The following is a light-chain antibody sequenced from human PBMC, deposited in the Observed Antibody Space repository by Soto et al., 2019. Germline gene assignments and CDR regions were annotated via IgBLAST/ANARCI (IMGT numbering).Light chain of an antibody. CDR2: DVS. Sequence: QSALTQPRSVSGSPGQSVTISCTGTSSDVGGYNYVSWYQQHPGKAPKLMIYDVSKRPSGVPDRFSGSKSGNTASLTISGLQAEDEAEYYCCSYAGIYTRVFGTGTKLTVL. J-gene: IGLJ1*01. CDR3: CSYAGIYTRV. CDR1: SSDVGGYNY. V-gene: IGLV2-11*01.